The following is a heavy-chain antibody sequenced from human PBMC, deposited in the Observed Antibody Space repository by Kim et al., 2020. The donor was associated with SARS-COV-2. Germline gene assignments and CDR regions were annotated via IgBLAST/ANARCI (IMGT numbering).Heavy chain of an antibody. CDR1: GFTFSSYA. V-gene: IGHV3-33*06. D-gene: IGHD3-22*01. CDR3: AKAYYYDSSGSPLYFDY. Sequence: GGSLRLSCAASGFTFSSYAMHWVRQAPGKGLEWVAVIWYDGSNKYYADSVKGRFTISRDNSKNTLYLQMNSLRAEDTAVYYCAKAYYYDSSGSPLYFDYWGQGTLVTVSS. J-gene: IGHJ4*02. CDR2: IWYDGSNK.